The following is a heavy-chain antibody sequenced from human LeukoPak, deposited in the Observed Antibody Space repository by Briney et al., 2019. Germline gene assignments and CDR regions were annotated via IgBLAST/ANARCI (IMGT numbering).Heavy chain of an antibody. CDR2: VSSDGSDN. V-gene: IGHV3-30*03. CDR1: RFPFNTYH. D-gene: IGHD4-11*01. Sequence: QSGGSLRLSCEASRFPFNTYHFHWVRQAPGKGLERLAVVSSDGSDNYNADSVKGRFTISRDNSKNTVYLQMNSLRVEDTAVYYCGRYRVSYKYYAMDVWGQGTTVTVSS. J-gene: IGHJ6*02. CDR3: GRYRVSYKYYAMDV.